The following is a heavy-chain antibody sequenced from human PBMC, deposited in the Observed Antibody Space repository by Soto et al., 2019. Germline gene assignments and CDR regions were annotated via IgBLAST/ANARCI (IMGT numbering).Heavy chain of an antibody. J-gene: IGHJ4*02. V-gene: IGHV3-21*01. Sequence: EVQLVESGGGLVKPGGSLRLSCAASGFTFSSYSMNWVRQAPGKGLEWVSSISSSSSYTYYADSVKGRFTISIDNAKNSLYRQMNSQRAEDTAVYYCARDQPGYSYGYGLGYWGQGTLVTVSS. CDR1: GFTFSSYS. CDR2: ISSSSSYT. D-gene: IGHD5-18*01. CDR3: ARDQPGYSYGYGLGY.